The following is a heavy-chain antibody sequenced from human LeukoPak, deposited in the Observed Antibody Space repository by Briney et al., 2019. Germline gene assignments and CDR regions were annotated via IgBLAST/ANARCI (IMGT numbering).Heavy chain of an antibody. CDR3: ARGSQYCYYYMDV. J-gene: IGHJ6*03. D-gene: IGHD1-26*01. Sequence: SETLSFTCTVSGGSISTYYWSWIRQPPGKGLEWIGYIFYSGSTNYNPSLKSRVTISVDTSKNQFSLKLSSVTAADTAVYYCARGSQYCYYYMDVWGKGTTVTISS. CDR2: IFYSGST. CDR1: GGSISTYY. V-gene: IGHV4-59*01.